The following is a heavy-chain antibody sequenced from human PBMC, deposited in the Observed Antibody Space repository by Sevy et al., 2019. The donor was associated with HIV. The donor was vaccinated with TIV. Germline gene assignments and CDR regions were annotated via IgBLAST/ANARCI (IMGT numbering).Heavy chain of an antibody. Sequence: GGSLRLSCAASTFTFSDYYMTWIRQAPGKGLEWVSHISSGGSNKYYADSVKGRFTISRDNAKNPLYLQMNSLRVEDTALYYCARVRYNYGSYYFDYWGQGTLVTVSS. CDR1: TFTFSDYY. D-gene: IGHD5-18*01. CDR2: ISSGGSNK. J-gene: IGHJ4*02. CDR3: ARVRYNYGSYYFDY. V-gene: IGHV3-11*01.